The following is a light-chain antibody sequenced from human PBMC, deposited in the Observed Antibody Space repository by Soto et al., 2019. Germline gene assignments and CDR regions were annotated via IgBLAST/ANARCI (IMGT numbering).Light chain of an antibody. CDR2: DAS. CDR1: QDISNY. V-gene: IGKV1-33*01. J-gene: IGKJ5*01. Sequence: DIQMTQSPSSLSASVGDRVTITCQASQDISNYLNWYQQKPGKAPKLLIYDASNLETGVPSRFSGSGSGTDFTFTICCLQPEDIATYYCQQYDNLITFGQGTRLEIK. CDR3: QQYDNLIT.